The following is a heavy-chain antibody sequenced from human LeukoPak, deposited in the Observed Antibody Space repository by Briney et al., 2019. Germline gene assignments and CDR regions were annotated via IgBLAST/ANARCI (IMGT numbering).Heavy chain of an antibody. Sequence: ASVKVSCKASGYTFTSYYMHWVRQAPGQGLEWMGIINPSGGSTSYAQKFQGRVTMTRDTSTSTVYMELSSLRSEDTAVYYCARSLGGAFYYYYGMDVWGQGTTVTASS. D-gene: IGHD3-16*01. CDR1: GYTFTSYY. CDR3: ARSLGGAFYYYYGMDV. J-gene: IGHJ6*02. V-gene: IGHV1-46*01. CDR2: INPSGGST.